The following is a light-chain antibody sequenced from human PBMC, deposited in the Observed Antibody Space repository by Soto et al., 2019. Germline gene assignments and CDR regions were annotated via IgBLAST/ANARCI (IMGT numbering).Light chain of an antibody. CDR1: QSVSSN. Sequence: EIVMTQSPATLSVSPGERATLSCRARQSVSSNLAWYQQKPGQAPRLLLYGASTRATGIPARFSGSGSGTEFTLTISSLQSEDFAVYYCQQYNNWPPPYTFGQGTKLEIK. CDR2: GAS. J-gene: IGKJ2*01. CDR3: QQYNNWPPPYT. V-gene: IGKV3-15*01.